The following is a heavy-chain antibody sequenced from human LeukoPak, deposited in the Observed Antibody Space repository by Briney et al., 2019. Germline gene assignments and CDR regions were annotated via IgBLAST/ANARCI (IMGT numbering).Heavy chain of an antibody. J-gene: IGHJ4*02. Sequence: ASVKVSCKASGYTFTSYAIRWVRQAPGQGLEWMGWISAYNGNTNYAQKLQGRVTMTTDTSTSTAYMELRSLRSDDTAVYYCARVLGYDSSGYIAYWGQGTLVTVSS. D-gene: IGHD3-22*01. CDR1: GYTFTSYA. CDR3: ARVLGYDSSGYIAY. V-gene: IGHV1-18*01. CDR2: ISAYNGNT.